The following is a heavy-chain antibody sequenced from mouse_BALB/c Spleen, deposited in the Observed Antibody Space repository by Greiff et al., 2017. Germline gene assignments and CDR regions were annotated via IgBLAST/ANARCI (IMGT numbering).Heavy chain of an antibody. J-gene: IGHJ4*01. Sequence: EVLLVESGGGLVKPGGSLKLSCAASGFTFSDYYMYWVRQTPEKRLEWVATISDGGSYTYYPDSVKGRFTISRDNAKNNLYLQMSRLKAEDTAVYYCAREGVQGAMDYWGQGTSVTVSA. CDR2: ISDGGSYT. V-gene: IGHV5-4*02. D-gene: IGHD2-14*01. CDR3: AREGVQGAMDY. CDR1: GFTFSDYY.